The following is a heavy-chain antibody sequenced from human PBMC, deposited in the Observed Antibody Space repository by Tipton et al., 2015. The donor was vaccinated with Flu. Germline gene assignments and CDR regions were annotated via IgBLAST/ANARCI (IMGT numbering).Heavy chain of an antibody. Sequence: SLRLSCAASGFTFSSYAMSWVRQAPGKGLEWVSAISGSGGSTYYADSGKGRFTISRDNSKNTLYLQMNSLRAEDTAVYYCAKQKGGVLRFLEWLPNDAFDIWGQGTMVTVSS. CDR3: AKQKGGVLRFLEWLPNDAFDI. V-gene: IGHV3-23*01. J-gene: IGHJ3*02. CDR2: ISGSGGST. CDR1: GFTFSSYA. D-gene: IGHD3-3*01.